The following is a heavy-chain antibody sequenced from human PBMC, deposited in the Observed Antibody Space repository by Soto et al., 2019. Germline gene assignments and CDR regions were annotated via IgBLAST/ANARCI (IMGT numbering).Heavy chain of an antibody. CDR2: IYYTGTT. CDR1: GDSISRYY. CDR3: AREVYGAEYYYGMDV. J-gene: IGHJ6*02. D-gene: IGHD4-17*01. V-gene: IGHV4-59*01. Sequence: SETLSLTCAVSGDSISRYYWSWIRQPPGKGLEWIGYIYYTGTTNYNPSLKSRVTISVDTSKNQFSLKLSSVTAADTAIYYCAREVYGAEYYYGMDVWGQGTTVTVSS.